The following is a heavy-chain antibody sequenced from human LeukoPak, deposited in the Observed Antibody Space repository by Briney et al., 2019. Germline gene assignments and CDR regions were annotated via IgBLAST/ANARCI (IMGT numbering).Heavy chain of an antibody. CDR1: GGSISSYY. CDR2: IYYSGST. J-gene: IGHJ6*03. V-gene: IGHV4-59*12. Sequence: SETLSLTCTVSGGSISSYYWSWIRQPPGKGLEWIGYIYYSGSTYYNPSLKSRVTISVDTSKNQFSLKLSSVTAADTAVYYCASGYSYGYGYYYYMDVWGKGTTVTVSS. D-gene: IGHD5-18*01. CDR3: ASGYSYGYGYYYYMDV.